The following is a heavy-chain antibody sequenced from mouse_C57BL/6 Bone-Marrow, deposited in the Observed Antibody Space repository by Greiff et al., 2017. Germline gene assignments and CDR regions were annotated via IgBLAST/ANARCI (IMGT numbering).Heavy chain of an antibody. CDR2: ILPGSGST. CDR1: GYTFPGYW. Sequence: VQLQQSGAELMKPGASVKLSCKATGYTFPGYWIEWVKQRPGHGLEWIGEILPGSGSTNYNAKFKGKATFTADTSSKPAYMQLSSLTTEDSANYYGARGAWLAYWGQGTLVTVSA. CDR3: ARGAWLAY. V-gene: IGHV1-9*01. J-gene: IGHJ3*01.